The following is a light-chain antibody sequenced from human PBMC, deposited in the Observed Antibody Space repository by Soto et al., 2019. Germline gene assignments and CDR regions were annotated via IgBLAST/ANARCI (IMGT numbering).Light chain of an antibody. Sequence: EIASTQSPDTRSLSPGERATLSWRASQSVSSSYLAWYQQKPGQAPRLLIYGASSRATGIPDRFSGSGSGTDFTLTISRLEPEDFAVYYCQQYGSSPGITFGQGTRLEIK. J-gene: IGKJ5*01. CDR1: QSVSSSY. CDR3: QQYGSSPGIT. V-gene: IGKV3-20*01. CDR2: GAS.